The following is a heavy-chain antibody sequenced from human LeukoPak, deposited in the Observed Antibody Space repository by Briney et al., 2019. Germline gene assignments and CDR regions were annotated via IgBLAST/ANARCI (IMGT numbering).Heavy chain of an antibody. CDR1: GYTFTSYY. Sequence: ASVKVSCKASGYTFTSYYMHWVRQAPGQGLEWMGIINPSGGSTRYTQKFQGRVTMTRDTSTTTVYMELSSLRSQDTAVYYCARHKEVGDYYYFDYWGQGTLVTVSS. CDR2: INPSGGST. V-gene: IGHV1-46*01. J-gene: IGHJ4*02. CDR3: ARHKEVGDYYYFDY. D-gene: IGHD2/OR15-2a*01.